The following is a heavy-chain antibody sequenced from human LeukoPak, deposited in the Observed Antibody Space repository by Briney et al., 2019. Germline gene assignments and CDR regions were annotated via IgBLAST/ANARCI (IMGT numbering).Heavy chain of an antibody. Sequence: GGSLRLSCADSQFTFNGSWMNWVRQAPGKGLEWVANIKNDGSEKYFVDSVKGRFTISRDNAKNSLYLQMNNLRVEDTAVYYCARDSGVAVWDYWGQGTLVTVSS. CDR3: ARDSGVAVWDY. CDR2: IKNDGSEK. V-gene: IGHV3-7*01. CDR1: QFTFNGSW. J-gene: IGHJ4*02. D-gene: IGHD6-19*01.